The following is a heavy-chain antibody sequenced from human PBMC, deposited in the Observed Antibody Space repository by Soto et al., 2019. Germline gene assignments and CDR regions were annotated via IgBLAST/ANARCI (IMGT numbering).Heavy chain of an antibody. CDR1: GYTFTSYA. D-gene: IGHD2-15*01. J-gene: IGHJ6*02. V-gene: IGHV1-3*01. CDR2: INAGNGNT. Sequence: GASVKVSCKASGYTFTSYAMHWVRQAPGQRLEWMGWINAGNGNTKYSQKFQGRVTITRDTSASTAYMELSSLRSEDTAVYYCARVLGYCSGGSCYSGYYYYGMDVWGQGTTVTVSS. CDR3: ARVLGYCSGGSCYSGYYYYGMDV.